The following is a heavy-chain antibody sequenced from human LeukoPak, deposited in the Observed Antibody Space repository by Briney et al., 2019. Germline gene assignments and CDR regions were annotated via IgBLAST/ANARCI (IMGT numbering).Heavy chain of an antibody. CDR3: ARGFRRGPGY. CDR1: GASISNSNW. J-gene: IGHJ4*02. Sequence: SSGTLSLTCTVSGASISNSNWWSWVRQPPGKGLEWIGEIFHGGSANYNPSLKSRVTISVDTSKNQFSLKLSSVTAADTAVYYCARGFRRGPGYWGQGTLVTVSS. CDR2: IFHGGSA. V-gene: IGHV4-4*02. D-gene: IGHD3-10*01.